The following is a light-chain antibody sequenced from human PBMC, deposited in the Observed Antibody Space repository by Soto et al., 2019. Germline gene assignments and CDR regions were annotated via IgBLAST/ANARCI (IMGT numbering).Light chain of an antibody. Sequence: SVLTQPAAVSGSPGQPITISCTGTSSDVGAYDYVSWYQQHPGKAPKLLIYEVSLRTSGVSRRLSGSKSGNTASLTISGLQAEDEADYYCCSYATTSVVFGTSINVTV. CDR1: SSDVGAYDY. CDR2: EVS. J-gene: IGLJ1*01. V-gene: IGLV2-14*01. CDR3: CSYATTSVV.